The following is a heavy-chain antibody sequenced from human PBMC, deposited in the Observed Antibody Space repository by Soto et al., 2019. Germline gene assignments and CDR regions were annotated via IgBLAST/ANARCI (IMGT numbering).Heavy chain of an antibody. J-gene: IGHJ6*02. V-gene: IGHV1-18*01. CDR2: ISAYNGKT. CDR1: GYTFTSYG. Sequence: GASVKVSCKASGYTFTSYGISWVRQAPGQGLEWMGWISAYNGKTNYAQNLQGRVTMTTDTSTSTAYMELGSLRSDDTAVYYCARDRDSSGYYYYGMDVWGQGTTVTVSS. D-gene: IGHD3-22*01. CDR3: ARDRDSSGYYYYGMDV.